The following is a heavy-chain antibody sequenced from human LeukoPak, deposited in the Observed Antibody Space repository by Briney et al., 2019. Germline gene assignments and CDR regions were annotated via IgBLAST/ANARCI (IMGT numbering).Heavy chain of an antibody. CDR3: ARGAGAATQMNWFDP. CDR2: INPNSGGT. D-gene: IGHD2-15*01. Sequence: ASVKVSCKASGYTFTGLYMHWVRQAPGQGLEWMGWINPNSGGTNYAQKFQGRVTMTRDTSINTAYMELKSLISDDTAVYYCARGAGAATQMNWFDPWGQGTLVTVSS. J-gene: IGHJ5*02. CDR1: GYTFTGLY. V-gene: IGHV1-2*02.